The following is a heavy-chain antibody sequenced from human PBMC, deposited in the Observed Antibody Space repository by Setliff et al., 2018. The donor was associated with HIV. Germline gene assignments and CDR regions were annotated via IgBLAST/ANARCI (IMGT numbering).Heavy chain of an antibody. D-gene: IGHD3-10*01. V-gene: IGHV4-39*02. J-gene: IGHJ4*02. CDR3: ASRLPLSSGSAFAY. CDR2: VYYTGNT. CDR1: GGSISGYY. Sequence: PSETLSLTCTVSGGSISGYYWGWIRQPPGKGLEWVGTVYYTGNTFYNPSLRNRVTISVDTSKNYLSLKVTSVSAADTSVYFCASRLPLSSGSAFAYWGQGTLVTVSS.